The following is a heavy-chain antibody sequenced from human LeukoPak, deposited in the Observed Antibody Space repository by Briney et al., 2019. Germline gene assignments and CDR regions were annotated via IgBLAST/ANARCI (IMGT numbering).Heavy chain of an antibody. CDR2: IDTSGTTV. Sequence: GGSLRLSCVISGFTFRSYEMNWVRQAPGKGLEWIAYIDTSGTTVYYADSVKGRFTISRDNDKDSVYLQMNSLRAEDTGVYYCARERSYYDRFYYYYYGMDIRGQGTTVTVSS. CDR1: GFTFRSYE. V-gene: IGHV3-48*03. J-gene: IGHJ6*02. D-gene: IGHD3-10*01. CDR3: ARERSYYDRFYYYYYGMDI.